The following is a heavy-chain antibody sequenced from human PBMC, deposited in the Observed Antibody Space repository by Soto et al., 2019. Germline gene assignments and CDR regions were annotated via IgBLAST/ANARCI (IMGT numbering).Heavy chain of an antibody. Sequence: QVQLVQSGAEVKKPGASVKVSCKASGYTFTSYGISWVRQAPGQGLEWMGWISAYNGNTNDAQKLQGRGTMTTDTSANTAYMELRSLRSDDTAVYYCARVDNGGKYVFYYCYYMDVWGKGTTVTVSS. CDR2: ISAYNGNT. J-gene: IGHJ6*03. V-gene: IGHV1-18*01. D-gene: IGHD2-15*01. CDR3: ARVDNGGKYVFYYCYYMDV. CDR1: GYTFTSYG.